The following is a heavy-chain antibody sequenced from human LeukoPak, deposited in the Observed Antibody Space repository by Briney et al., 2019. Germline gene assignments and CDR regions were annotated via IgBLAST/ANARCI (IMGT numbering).Heavy chain of an antibody. CDR3: ARRGSYCSSTSCNWFDP. CDR1: GYTFTSYY. J-gene: IGHJ5*02. CDR2: INPSGGST. D-gene: IGHD2-2*01. Sequence: GASVKVSCKASGYTFTSYYMHWVRQAPGQGLEWMGIINPSGGSTSYAQKFQGRVTMTRDTSTSTVYMELSSLRSEDTAVYYCARRGSYCSSTSCNWFDPWGQGTLVTVSS. V-gene: IGHV1-46*01.